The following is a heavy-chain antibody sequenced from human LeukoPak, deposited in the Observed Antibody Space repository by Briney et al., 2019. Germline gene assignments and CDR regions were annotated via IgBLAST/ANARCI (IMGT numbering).Heavy chain of an antibody. CDR3: ARGTTMIVVVTIARDAFDI. D-gene: IGHD3-22*01. CDR2: INPNSGGT. CDR1: GYTFTGYY. Sequence: GASVKVSCKASGYTFTGYYMHWVRQAPGQGLEWMGWINPNSGGTNYAQKFQGRVTMTRDTSISTAYMELSRLRSDDTAVYYCARGTTMIVVVTIARDAFDIWGQGTMVTVSS. V-gene: IGHV1-2*02. J-gene: IGHJ3*02.